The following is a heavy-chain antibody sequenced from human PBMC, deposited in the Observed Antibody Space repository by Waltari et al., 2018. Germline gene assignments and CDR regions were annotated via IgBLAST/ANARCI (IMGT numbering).Heavy chain of an antibody. J-gene: IGHJ4*02. CDR2: IWYDGSKK. Sequence: QVQLVESGGGVVQPGRSLRLPCAASGFTFSSYGMHWVRQAPDKGLEWVAIIWYDGSKKYYADSVKGRFTISKDNSNNTLYLQMNSLRAEDTAVYYCARTGNGHSSGWYSGDYWGQGTLVTVSS. D-gene: IGHD6-19*01. V-gene: IGHV3-33*01. CDR3: ARTGNGHSSGWYSGDY. CDR1: GFTFSSYG.